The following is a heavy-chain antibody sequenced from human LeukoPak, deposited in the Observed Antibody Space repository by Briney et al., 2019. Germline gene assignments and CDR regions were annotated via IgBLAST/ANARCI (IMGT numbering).Heavy chain of an antibody. CDR3: ARGGSGWYHHSWFDP. V-gene: IGHV1-18*01. CDR1: GYTFTSYG. Sequence: GASVKVSCKASGYTFTSYGISWVRQAPGQGLEWMGWISAYNGNTNYAQKLQGRVTMTTDTSTSTAYMELRSLRSDDTAVYYCARGGSGWYHHSWFDPWGQGTLVTVSS. CDR2: ISAYNGNT. D-gene: IGHD6-19*01. J-gene: IGHJ5*02.